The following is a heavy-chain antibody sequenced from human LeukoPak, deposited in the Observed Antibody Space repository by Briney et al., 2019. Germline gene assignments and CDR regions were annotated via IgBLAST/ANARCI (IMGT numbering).Heavy chain of an antibody. J-gene: IGHJ6*03. Sequence: PGGSLRLSCTASGFTFGDYALSWVRQAPGKGLEWVSAISGSGGSTDYADSVKGRFTISRDYSKNTLYLQMNSLRAEDTAVYYCAKSGAATESYYHYYYMDVWGKGTTVTVSS. D-gene: IGHD1-26*01. CDR2: ISGSGGST. CDR3: AKSGAATESYYHYYYMDV. V-gene: IGHV3-23*01. CDR1: GFTFGDYA.